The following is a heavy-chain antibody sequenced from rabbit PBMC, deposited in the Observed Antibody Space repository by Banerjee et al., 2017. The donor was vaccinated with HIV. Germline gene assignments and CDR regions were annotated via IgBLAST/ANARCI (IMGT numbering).Heavy chain of an antibody. Sequence: QSLEESGGDLVKPGASLTLTCTASGFSFSSSYYMCWVRQAPGKGLEWIGYIDPVFGSTFYADWVNGRFTISSHNAQNTLYLQLNSLTAADTATYFCVRVVAGVYFNLWGPGTLVTVS. V-gene: IGHV1S40*01. J-gene: IGHJ4*01. CDR1: GFSFSSSYY. CDR2: IDPVFGST. D-gene: IGHD4-1*01. CDR3: VRVVAGVYFNL.